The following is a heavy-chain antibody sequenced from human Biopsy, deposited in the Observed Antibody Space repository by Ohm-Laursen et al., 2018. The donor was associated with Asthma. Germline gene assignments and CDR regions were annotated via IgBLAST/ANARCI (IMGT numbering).Heavy chain of an antibody. CDR3: ARAVDYSHYYGIDV. Sequence: ASVKVSCKPSGYTFNSAGITWVRQAPGQGLEWMGGISVYNGNTKVAQKLQDRVTMITDTSTSTAYMELRSPRSDDTAVYFCARAVDYSHYYGIDVWGQGTTVTVS. CDR2: ISVYNGNT. D-gene: IGHD3-10*01. CDR1: GYTFNSAG. J-gene: IGHJ6*02. V-gene: IGHV1-18*01.